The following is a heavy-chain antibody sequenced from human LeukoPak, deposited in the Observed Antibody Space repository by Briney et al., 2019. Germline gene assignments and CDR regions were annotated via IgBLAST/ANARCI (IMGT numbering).Heavy chain of an antibody. CDR2: IYYSGST. CDR3: ARTNYYDSSGYYSLHLEFDY. J-gene: IGHJ4*02. D-gene: IGHD3-22*01. CDR1: GGSISSGGYY. Sequence: SQTLSLTCTVSGGSISSGGYYWSWIRQHPGKGLEWIGYIYYSGSTYYNPSLKSRVTISVDTSKNQFSLKLSSVTAADTAVYYCARTNYYDSSGYYSLHLEFDYWGQGTLVTVSS. V-gene: IGHV4-31*03.